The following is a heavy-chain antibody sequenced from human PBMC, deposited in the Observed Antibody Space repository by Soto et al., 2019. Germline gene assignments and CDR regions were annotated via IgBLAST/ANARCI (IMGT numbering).Heavy chain of an antibody. CDR3: AKDLSATVTEDY. D-gene: IGHD4-17*01. V-gene: IGHV3-30*18. Sequence: GGSLRLSCAASGFTFSSYGMHWVRQAPSKGLEWVAVISYDGSNKYYADSVKGRFTISRDNSKNTLYLQMNSLRAEDTAVYYCAKDLSATVTEDYWGQGTLDTVSS. J-gene: IGHJ4*02. CDR1: GFTFSSYG. CDR2: ISYDGSNK.